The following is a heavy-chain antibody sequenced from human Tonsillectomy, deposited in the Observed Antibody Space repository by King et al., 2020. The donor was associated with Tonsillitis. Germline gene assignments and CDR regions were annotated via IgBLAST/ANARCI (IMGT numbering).Heavy chain of an antibody. V-gene: IGHV4-59*08. J-gene: IGHJ4*01. CDR3: ASKGTIAGAEPPTGFDI. CDR2: IYYSGST. CDR1: GGSISSYY. Sequence: QLQESGPGLVKPSETLSLTCTVSGGSISSYYWSWIRQPPGKGLEWIGYIYYSGSTNYNPSLKSRVTISVDTSKNQFSLKLSSVTAADTAVYYCASKGTIAGAEPPTGFDIWGPGTPGNLSS. D-gene: IGHD6-13*01.